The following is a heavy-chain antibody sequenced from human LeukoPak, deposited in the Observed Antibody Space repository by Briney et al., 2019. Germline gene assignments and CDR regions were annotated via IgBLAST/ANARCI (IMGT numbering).Heavy chain of an antibody. J-gene: IGHJ4*02. CDR2: INTNTGNP. D-gene: IGHD6-19*01. V-gene: IGHV7-4-1*02. CDR1: GYTFTCYA. Sequence: ASVQVSCQSSGYTFTCYAMNWVGQAAGRGLAWMGWINTNTGNPTYAQGFTGRFVYSLDTSVSTAYLQISSLKAEDTAVYYCARDLYSSGWSHDYWGQGTLVTVSS. CDR3: ARDLYSSGWSHDY.